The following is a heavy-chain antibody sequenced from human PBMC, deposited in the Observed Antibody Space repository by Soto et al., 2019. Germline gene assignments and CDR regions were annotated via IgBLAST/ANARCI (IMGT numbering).Heavy chain of an antibody. D-gene: IGHD6-19*01. CDR1: GFTVSSYW. CDR3: ARRRGSSGWKTNFDY. V-gene: IGHV3-74*01. Sequence: GGSLRLSCAASGFTVSSYWMHWVRQAPGKGLVWVSRINSDGSSTSYADSVKGRFTISRDNAKNTLYLQMNSLRAEDTAVYYCARRRGSSGWKTNFDYWGQGTLVTVSS. J-gene: IGHJ4*02. CDR2: INSDGSST.